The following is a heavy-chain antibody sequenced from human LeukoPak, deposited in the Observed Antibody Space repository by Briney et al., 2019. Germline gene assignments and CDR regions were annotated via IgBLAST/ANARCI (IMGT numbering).Heavy chain of an antibody. Sequence: ASVKVSCKASGYSFTAQYMHWLRQAPGQGLEWMGWINPNNGDTKYAHSFLGRVIMTRDTSTTTAYMELSSLRSDDTAVYFCVSYPRSVSTPPFDYWGQGTLVTVSS. CDR1: GYSFTAQY. J-gene: IGHJ4*02. D-gene: IGHD3-3*02. CDR3: VSYPRSVSTPPFDY. V-gene: IGHV1-2*07. CDR2: INPNNGDT.